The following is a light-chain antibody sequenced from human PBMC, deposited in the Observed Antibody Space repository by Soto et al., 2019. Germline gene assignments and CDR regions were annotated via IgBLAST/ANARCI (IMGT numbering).Light chain of an antibody. J-gene: IGKJ4*01. CDR1: QGISNY. CDR3: QEYNSAPRT. Sequence: DVQMTQAPSSLSASVGDRVTITCRASQGISNYLAWYQQKPGKVPKLLIYAASILQSGVPSRFSGSGSGTDFTLPIISLQPEDVATYYCQEYNSAPRTFGGGTKVEIK. CDR2: AAS. V-gene: IGKV1-27*01.